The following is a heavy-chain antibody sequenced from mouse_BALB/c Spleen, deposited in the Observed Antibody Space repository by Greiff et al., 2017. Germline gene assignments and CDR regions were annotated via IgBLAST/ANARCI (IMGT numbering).Heavy chain of an antibody. V-gene: IGHV3-8*02. Sequence: EVQRVESGPSLVKPSQTLSLTCSVTGDSITSGYWNWIRKFPGNKLEYMGYISYSGSTYYNPSLKSRISITRDTSKNQYYLQLNSVTTEDTATYYCARYSYGNFPYWYFDVWGAGTTVTVSS. CDR1: GDSITSGY. CDR3: ARYSYGNFPYWYFDV. CDR2: ISYSGST. D-gene: IGHD2-1*01. J-gene: IGHJ1*01.